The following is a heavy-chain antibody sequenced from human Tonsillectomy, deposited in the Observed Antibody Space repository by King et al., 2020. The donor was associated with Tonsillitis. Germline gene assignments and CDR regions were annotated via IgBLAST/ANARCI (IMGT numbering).Heavy chain of an antibody. CDR1: GFTFSDYY. D-gene: IGHD2-2*01. J-gene: IGHJ4*02. V-gene: IGHV3-11*01. CDR2: VSSSGRIV. CDR3: ARGGRCSSSTCYRGDHFDY. Sequence: VQLVESGGGLVKPGGALRLSCAASGFTFSDYYMNWIRQAPGKGLEWISYVSSSGRIVYDADFAKCRFTISRDNAKNSLFLEMNSLTAEDTAVYYCARGGRCSSSTCYRGDHFDYWGRGDLVTVSS.